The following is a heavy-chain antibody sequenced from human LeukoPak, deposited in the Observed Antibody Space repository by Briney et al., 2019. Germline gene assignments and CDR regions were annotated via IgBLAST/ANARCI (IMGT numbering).Heavy chain of an antibody. CDR2: IIPSFGTA. Sequence: SVNVSFKASGGTFSSYAISWVRQAPGRGLEWMGGIIPSFGTANYAQKFQGRVTITSDESTSTAYKELSSLRSEDTAAYYCARDQGHGSGSYQYYFDYWGQGTLVTVSS. V-gene: IGHV1-69*13. CDR3: ARDQGHGSGSYQYYFDY. CDR1: GGTFSSYA. J-gene: IGHJ4*02. D-gene: IGHD3-10*01.